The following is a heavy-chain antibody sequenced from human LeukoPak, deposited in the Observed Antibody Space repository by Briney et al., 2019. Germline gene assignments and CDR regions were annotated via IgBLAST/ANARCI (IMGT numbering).Heavy chain of an antibody. CDR1: GRSISNYY. V-gene: IGHV4-4*07. CDR2: IYTSGST. J-gene: IGHJ4*02. Sequence: SETLSLTCTVPGRSISNYYCSWIRQPAGKVLEWIGRIYTSGSTNYNPSLKSRVTMSVDTSKSQVYMELSSVTAADTAVYYCARDLADYDSSGIGFWGQGTLVIVSA. D-gene: IGHD3-22*01. CDR3: ARDLADYDSSGIGF.